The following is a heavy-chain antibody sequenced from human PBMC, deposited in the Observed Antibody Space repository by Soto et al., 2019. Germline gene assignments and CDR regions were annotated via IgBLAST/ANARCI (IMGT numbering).Heavy chain of an antibody. CDR1: GFTFSTYA. J-gene: IGHJ4*02. V-gene: IGHV3-23*01. CDR3: AKDLFPTSGQRFFFES. CDR2: ILHDETP. D-gene: IGHD2-21*01. Sequence: PGGSLRLSCAASGFTFSTYAMTWVRQAPGRGLEWVSTILHDETPFYTDSVKGRFTISRDNVRGTLYLQMNGLRVEDAALYFCAKDLFPTSGQRFFFESWGQGSLVTDSS.